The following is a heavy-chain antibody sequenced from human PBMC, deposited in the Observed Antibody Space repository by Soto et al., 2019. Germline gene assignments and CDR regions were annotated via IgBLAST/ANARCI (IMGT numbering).Heavy chain of an antibody. J-gene: IGHJ4*02. Sequence: SEPLSLTCTVSGFSISSYYWSWIRQPPGKGTEWIGYMYNSRSTYYNPSPKSRVTISVDRSKNQFSLKLSSVTAADTAVYYCASGLVTTLHYWGKGTLVTVSS. CDR3: ASGLVTTLHY. CDR1: GFSISSYY. CDR2: MYNSRST. D-gene: IGHD4-17*01. V-gene: IGHV4-4*09.